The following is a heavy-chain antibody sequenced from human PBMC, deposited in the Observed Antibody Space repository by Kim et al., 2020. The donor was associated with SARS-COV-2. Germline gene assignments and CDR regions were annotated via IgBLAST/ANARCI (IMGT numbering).Heavy chain of an antibody. V-gene: IGHV3-30-3*01. D-gene: IGHD2-2*01. J-gene: IGHJ3*02. CDR1: GFTFSTST. CDR2: ISYDGLNK. CDR3: VRGCISTTCTSWVI. Sequence: GGSLRLSCAASGFTFSTSTMHWVRQIPGKGLEWVTLISYDGLNKYYADSVKGRFSISRDNSKNTLYLQMNSLTAEDTALYYCVRGCISTTCTSWVIWGQGTMVIVSS.